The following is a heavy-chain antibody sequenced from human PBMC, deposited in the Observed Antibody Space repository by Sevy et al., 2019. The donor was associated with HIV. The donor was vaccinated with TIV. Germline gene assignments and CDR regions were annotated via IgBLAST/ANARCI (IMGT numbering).Heavy chain of an antibody. V-gene: IGHV3-9*01. CDR3: AKDLSSSSWFFDY. CDR2: ISWNSGGI. D-gene: IGHD6-13*01. Sequence: GGSLRLSCAASGFTFDDYAMHWVRQAPGKGLEWVSGISWNSGGIGYADSVKGRFTISRDNAKNSLYLQMNSLRAEDTALYYCAKDLSSSSWFFDYWGQGTLVTVSS. J-gene: IGHJ4*02. CDR1: GFTFDDYA.